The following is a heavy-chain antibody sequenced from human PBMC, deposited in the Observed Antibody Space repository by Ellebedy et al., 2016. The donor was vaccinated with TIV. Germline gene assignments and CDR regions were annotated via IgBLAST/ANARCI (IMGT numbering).Heavy chain of an antibody. CDR3: ARVDYDSSGGAYLYYGMDV. CDR2: IYPGDSDT. J-gene: IGHJ6*02. Sequence: GESLKISXKGSGYSFTSYWIGWVRQMPGKGLEWMGIIYPGDSDTRYSPSFQGQVTISADKSISTAYLQWSSLKASDTAVYYCARVDYDSSGGAYLYYGMDVWGQGTTVTVSS. V-gene: IGHV5-51*01. CDR1: GYSFTSYW. D-gene: IGHD3-22*01.